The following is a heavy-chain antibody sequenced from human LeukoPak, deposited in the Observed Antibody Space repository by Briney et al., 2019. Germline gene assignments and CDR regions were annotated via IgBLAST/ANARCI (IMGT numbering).Heavy chain of an antibody. J-gene: IGHJ3*02. Sequence: SETLSLTCTASGGSLSSYYWSWIRQPPGKGLEWIGYIFYSGSTNYNPSLKSRVTISVDTSKNQFSLNLRSVTAADTAVYYCARAGYYYEIWGQGTMVTVSS. V-gene: IGHV4-59*01. CDR1: GGSLSSYY. CDR2: IFYSGST. CDR3: ARAGYYYEI. D-gene: IGHD3-10*01.